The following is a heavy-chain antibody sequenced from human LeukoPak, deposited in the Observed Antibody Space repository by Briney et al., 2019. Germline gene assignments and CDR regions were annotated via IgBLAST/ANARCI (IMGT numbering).Heavy chain of an antibody. J-gene: IGHJ4*02. V-gene: IGHV4-34*01. CDR3: AERGYYYDSSGYRYYFDY. Sequence: SETLSLTCAVYGGSFSGYYWSWIRQPPGKGLEWIGEINHSGSTNYNPSLKSRVTISVDTSKNQFSLKLSSVTPADTAVYYCAERGYYYDSSGYRYYFDYWGQGTLVTVSS. CDR1: GGSFSGYY. D-gene: IGHD3-22*01. CDR2: INHSGST.